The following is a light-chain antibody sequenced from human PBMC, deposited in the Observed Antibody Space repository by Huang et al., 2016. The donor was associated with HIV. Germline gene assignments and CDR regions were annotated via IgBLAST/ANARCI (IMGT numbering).Light chain of an antibody. Sequence: DIVLTQSPATLSLSPGERATLSCRDSQTVSSYLGWYQQKPGQAPRLLLSDASNRANCIPARFSGSGSGTDFTLTISSLEPEDFAVYYCQQRSNWPLTFGGGTKVEIK. CDR1: QTVSSY. CDR2: DAS. J-gene: IGKJ4*01. CDR3: QQRSNWPLT. V-gene: IGKV3-11*01.